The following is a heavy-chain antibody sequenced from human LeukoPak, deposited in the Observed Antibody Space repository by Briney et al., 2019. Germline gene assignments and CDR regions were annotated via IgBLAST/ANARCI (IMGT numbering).Heavy chain of an antibody. CDR3: ARDSYDSSGYAKTDAFDI. Sequence: PSETLSLTCTVSGGSISSGGYYWSWIRQHPGKGLEWIGYIYYSGSTYYNPSLKSRVTISVDTSKNQFSLKLSSVTAADTAVYYCARDSYDSSGYAKTDAFDIWGQGTMVTVSS. J-gene: IGHJ3*02. CDR1: GGSISSGGYY. V-gene: IGHV4-31*03. CDR2: IYYSGST. D-gene: IGHD3-22*01.